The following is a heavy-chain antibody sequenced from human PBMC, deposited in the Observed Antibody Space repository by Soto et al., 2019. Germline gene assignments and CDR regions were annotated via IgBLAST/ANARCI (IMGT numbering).Heavy chain of an antibody. D-gene: IGHD6-19*01. CDR2: IWYDGSNK. CDR3: ARDPDLAVTGCQYFQH. Sequence: QVQLVESGGGVVQPGRSLRLSCAASGFTFSSYGMHWVRQAPGKGLEWVAVIWYDGSNKYYADSVKGRFTISRDNSKNTLYLQMNSLRAEDTAVYYCARDPDLAVTGCQYFQHWGQGTLVTVSS. CDR1: GFTFSSYG. V-gene: IGHV3-33*01. J-gene: IGHJ1*01.